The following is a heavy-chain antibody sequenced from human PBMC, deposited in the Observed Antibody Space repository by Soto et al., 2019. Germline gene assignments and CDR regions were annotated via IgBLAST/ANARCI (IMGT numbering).Heavy chain of an antibody. CDR1: GFILSTYD. CDR2: IGVAGET. Sequence: GGSLRLSCAASGFILSTYDMHWVRQAADKGLEWVLAIGVAGETFYSDSVKGRFSISRENAKNSLYLQMNSLRDEDTAVYFCARERGPNSDGWREFDCWGQGTLVTLSS. CDR3: ARERGPNSDGWREFDC. V-gene: IGHV3-13*01. J-gene: IGHJ4*02. D-gene: IGHD6-19*01.